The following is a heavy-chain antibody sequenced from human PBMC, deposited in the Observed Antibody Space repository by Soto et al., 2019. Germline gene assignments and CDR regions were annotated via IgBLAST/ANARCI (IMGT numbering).Heavy chain of an antibody. V-gene: IGHV2-5*02. J-gene: IGHJ4*02. CDR3: VHKGGGDRILDY. CDR2: IYWDDYK. CDR1: GFSLSTSGVG. D-gene: IGHD3-16*01. Sequence: QITLKESGPALVKPTQTLTLTCTFSGFSLSTSGVGVGWIRQPPGEALEWLALIYWDDYKHFSPSLESRLTITKETSKNQVVLKMNNMDPVDTATYYCVHKGGGDRILDYWGQGTLVTVSS.